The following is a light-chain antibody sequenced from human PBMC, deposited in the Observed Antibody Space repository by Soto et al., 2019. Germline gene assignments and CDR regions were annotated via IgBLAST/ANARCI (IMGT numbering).Light chain of an antibody. J-gene: IGKJ1*01. Sequence: TLSLSPGKRATLSCRASQSVSSYLAWYQQKPGQAPRLLIYDAPNRATGIPARFSGSGSGTDFTLTISSLEPEDFAVCYCQPRCNPWTFAHGTKVDIK. CDR2: DAP. V-gene: IGKV3-11*01. CDR1: QSVSSY. CDR3: QPRCNPWT.